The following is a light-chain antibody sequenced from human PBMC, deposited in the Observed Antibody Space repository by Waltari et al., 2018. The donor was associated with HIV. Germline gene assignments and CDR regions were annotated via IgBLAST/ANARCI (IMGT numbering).Light chain of an antibody. CDR1: SSDVGGYNY. V-gene: IGLV2-14*01. J-gene: IGLJ2*01. Sequence: QSALTQPASVSGSLGQSITISCTGTSSDVGGYNYVSWYQHHPGKAPKLMIYEVTNRHSGLSNRCSGSKSGHTSSLTISWLQAEDESDYYCTSYTSSSTLVVFGGGTNLTVL. CDR3: TSYTSSSTLVV. CDR2: EVT.